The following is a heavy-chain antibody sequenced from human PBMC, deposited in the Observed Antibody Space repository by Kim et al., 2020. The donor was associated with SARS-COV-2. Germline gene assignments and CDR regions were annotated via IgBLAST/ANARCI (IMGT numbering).Heavy chain of an antibody. CDR3: ARDLMVPAAAGLHPFDY. V-gene: IGHV3-33*01. CDR1: GFTFSSYG. Sequence: GGSLRLSCAASGFTFSSYGMHWVRQAPGKGLEWVAAIWYDGSNKYYADSVKGRFTISRDNSKNTLYLQMNSLRAEDTAVYYCARDLMVPAAAGLHPFDY. D-gene: IGHD6-13*01. J-gene: IGHJ4*01. CDR2: IWYDGSNK.